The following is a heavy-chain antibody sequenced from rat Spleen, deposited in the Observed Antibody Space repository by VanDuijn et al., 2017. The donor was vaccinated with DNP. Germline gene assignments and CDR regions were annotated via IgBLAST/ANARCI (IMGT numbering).Heavy chain of an antibody. Sequence: EVQLVESDGGLVQPGRSLKVSCAASGFTFSNYYMAWVRQAPTKGLEWVATISTSGSRTYYPDSVKGRFTISRDNAKSTLYLQMDSLRSEDTATYYCAREGDYGGYSAKFDYWGQGVMVTVSS. J-gene: IGHJ2*01. D-gene: IGHD1-11*01. CDR1: GFTFSNYY. CDR3: AREGDYGGYSAKFDY. V-gene: IGHV5-25*01. CDR2: ISTSGSRT.